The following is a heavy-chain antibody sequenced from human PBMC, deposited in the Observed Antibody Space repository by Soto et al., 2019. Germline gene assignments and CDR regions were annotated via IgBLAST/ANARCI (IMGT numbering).Heavy chain of an antibody. CDR3: AKGTYYYGSASYYFDY. CDR2: ISDSGGST. Sequence: SLRLSCAASGFTFSSYAMSWVRQAPGKGLEWVSGISDSGGSTYYADSVKGRFTISRDNSKNTLYLQMNSLRAEDTAVYYCAKGTYYYGSASYYFDYWGQGTLVTVSS. D-gene: IGHD3-10*01. CDR1: GFTFSSYA. J-gene: IGHJ4*02. V-gene: IGHV3-23*01.